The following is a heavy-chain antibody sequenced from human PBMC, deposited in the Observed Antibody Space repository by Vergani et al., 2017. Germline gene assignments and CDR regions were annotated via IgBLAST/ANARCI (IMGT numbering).Heavy chain of an antibody. CDR2: ISYDGSNK. CDR3: ASDNQYCSSTSCPPGYFDY. Sequence: QVQLVESGGGVVQPGRSLRLSCAASGFTFSSYALHWVRQAPGKGLEWVAVISYDGSNKYYADSVTGRFTISRDNSKNTLDLQMNSLRAEDTAVYYCASDNQYCSSTSCPPGYFDYWGQGTLVTVSS. D-gene: IGHD2-2*01. V-gene: IGHV3-30*04. CDR1: GFTFSSYA. J-gene: IGHJ4*02.